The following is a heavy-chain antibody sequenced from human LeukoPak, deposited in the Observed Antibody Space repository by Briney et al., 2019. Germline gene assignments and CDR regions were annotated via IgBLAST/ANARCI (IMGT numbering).Heavy chain of an antibody. V-gene: IGHV4-61*02. J-gene: IGHJ4*02. CDR3: ARLQNHYSRTYFDY. D-gene: IGHD6-13*01. Sequence: SETLSLTCTVSGGSISSGSYYWSWIRQPAGKGLEWIGRIYTSGSTNYNPSLKSRVTISVDTSKNQFSLKLSSVTAADTAVYYCARLQNHYSRTYFDYWGQGTLVTVSS. CDR1: GGSISSGSYY. CDR2: IYTSGST.